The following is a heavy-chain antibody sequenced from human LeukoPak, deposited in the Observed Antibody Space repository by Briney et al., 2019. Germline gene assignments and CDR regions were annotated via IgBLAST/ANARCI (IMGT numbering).Heavy chain of an antibody. Sequence: GGSLRLSCAASGFDFSTYTMNWVRQAPGKGLEWVSSISSSSSYIYYADSVKGRFTISRDNAKNSTYLQMNSLRAEDTAVYYCTRDPGRCTSTSCYPDYWGQGTLVTVSS. V-gene: IGHV3-21*01. J-gene: IGHJ4*02. CDR3: TRDPGRCTSTSCYPDY. CDR2: ISSSSSYI. D-gene: IGHD2-2*01. CDR1: GFDFSTYT.